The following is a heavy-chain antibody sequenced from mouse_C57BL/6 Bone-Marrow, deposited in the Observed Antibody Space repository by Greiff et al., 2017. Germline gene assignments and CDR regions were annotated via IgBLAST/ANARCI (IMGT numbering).Heavy chain of an antibody. J-gene: IGHJ3*01. Sequence: EVKVVESGAELVRPGASVKLSCTASGFNIKDDYMHWVKQRPEQGLEWIGWIDPENGDTEYASKFQGKATITADTSSNTAYLQLSSLTSEDTAVYYCTRSLAWFAYWGQGTLVTVSA. V-gene: IGHV14-4*01. CDR1: GFNIKDDY. CDR2: IDPENGDT. CDR3: TRSLAWFAY.